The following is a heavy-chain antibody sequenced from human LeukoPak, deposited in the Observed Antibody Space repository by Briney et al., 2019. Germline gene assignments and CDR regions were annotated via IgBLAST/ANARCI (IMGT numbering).Heavy chain of an antibody. Sequence: GGSLRLSCAASGFTFNDYSMNWVRQAPGKGLEWVSSISSSSSYIYYADSVKGRFTISRDNAKNSLYLQMNSLRAEDTAVYYCARDQATAARPGRYYGMDVWGQGTTVTVSS. CDR1: GFTFNDYS. CDR2: ISSSSSYI. J-gene: IGHJ6*02. D-gene: IGHD3-10*01. CDR3: ARDQATAARPGRYYGMDV. V-gene: IGHV3-21*01.